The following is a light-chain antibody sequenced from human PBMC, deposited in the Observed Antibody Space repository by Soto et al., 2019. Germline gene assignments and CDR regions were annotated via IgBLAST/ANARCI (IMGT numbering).Light chain of an antibody. CDR3: QRYNTVPWT. CDR1: LAFSNY. Sequence: DIQMTQSPSSLSAFVGDRVTITCRASLAFSNYLAWYQQRPGKVPKLLIYGASTLQSGVPSRFAGSGSGTEFSLTITSLQPEDVATYYCQRYNTVPWTFGQGTKVEIK. J-gene: IGKJ1*01. CDR2: GAS. V-gene: IGKV1-27*01.